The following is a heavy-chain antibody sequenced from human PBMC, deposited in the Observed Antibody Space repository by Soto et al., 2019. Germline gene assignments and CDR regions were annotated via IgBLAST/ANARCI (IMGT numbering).Heavy chain of an antibody. V-gene: IGHV6-1*01. D-gene: IGHD2-15*01. Sequence: SQALSLTFFGSGDTVSSNSVAWNWVRQSPSRGLEWLGRTYYRSRWYSDYAVSVRSRIDINADTSKNQVSLQLNSVTPEDTAVYYCARSEEDSDYYYYYGMDVWGQGTTVTVSS. CDR3: ARSEEDSDYYYYYGMDV. CDR1: GDTVSSNSVA. J-gene: IGHJ6*02. CDR2: TYYRSRWYS.